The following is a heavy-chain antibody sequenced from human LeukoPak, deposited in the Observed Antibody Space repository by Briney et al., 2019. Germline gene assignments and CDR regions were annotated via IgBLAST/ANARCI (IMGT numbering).Heavy chain of an antibody. CDR1: AGSISSYY. CDR2: IYYSGST. D-gene: IGHD1-26*01. CDR3: ARWGAHFDY. V-gene: IGHV4-59*01. J-gene: IGHJ4*02. Sequence: SETLSLTCTVSAGSISSYYWSWIRQPPGKGLEWIGYIYYSGSTYYDPSLKSRVTTSVDTSKNQFSLKLSSVTAADTAVYYCARWGAHFDYWGQGTLVTVSS.